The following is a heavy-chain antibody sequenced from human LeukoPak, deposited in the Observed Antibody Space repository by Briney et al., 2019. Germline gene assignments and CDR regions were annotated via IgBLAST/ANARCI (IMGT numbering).Heavy chain of an antibody. CDR1: GGSISSYY. Sequence: PSETLSLTCTVSGGSISSYYWGWIRQPAGKGLEWIGRIYTSGSTNYNPSLKSRVTISVDTSKNQFSLKLSSVTAADTAVYYCARASPRSLYYYDSSGTLDYWGQGTLVTVSS. CDR2: IYTSGST. J-gene: IGHJ4*02. D-gene: IGHD3-22*01. V-gene: IGHV4-4*07. CDR3: ARASPRSLYYYDSSGTLDY.